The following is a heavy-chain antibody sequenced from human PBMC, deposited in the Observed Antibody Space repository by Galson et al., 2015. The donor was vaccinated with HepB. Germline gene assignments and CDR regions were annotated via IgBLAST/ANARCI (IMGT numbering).Heavy chain of an antibody. CDR2: IWYDGSNK. CDR1: GFTFSSYG. V-gene: IGHV3-33*01. D-gene: IGHD3/OR15-3a*01. J-gene: IGHJ4*02. Sequence: SLRLSCAASGFTFSSYGMHWVRQAPGKGLEWVAVIWYDGSNKYYADSVKGRFTISRDNSKNTLYLQMNSLRAEDTAVYYCARGPFWTGYYYPPDYWGQGTLVTVSS. CDR3: ARGPFWTGYYYPPDY.